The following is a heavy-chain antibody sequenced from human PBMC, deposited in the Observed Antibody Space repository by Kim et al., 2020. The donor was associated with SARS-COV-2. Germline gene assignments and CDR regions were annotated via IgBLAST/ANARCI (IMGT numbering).Heavy chain of an antibody. V-gene: IGHV3-9*01. Sequence: GGSLRLSCAASGFTFDDYAMHWVRQAPGKGLEWVSGISWNSGSIGYADSVKGRFTISRDNAKNSLYLQMNSLRAEDTALYYCAKDIGTTVTDTTLVYWGQGTLVTVSS. CDR3: AKDIGTTVTDTTLVY. D-gene: IGHD4-4*01. CDR1: GFTFDDYA. J-gene: IGHJ4*02. CDR2: ISWNSGSI.